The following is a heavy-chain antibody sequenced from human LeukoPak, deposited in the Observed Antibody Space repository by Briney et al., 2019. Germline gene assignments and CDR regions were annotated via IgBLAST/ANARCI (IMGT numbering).Heavy chain of an antibody. CDR3: ASGSGYGRAAFDY. Sequence: PGGSLRLSCAASGFTVSSNYMSWVRQAPGKGLEWVSVIYSGGSTYYADSVKGRFTISRDNSKNTLYLQMNSLRAKDTAVYYCASGSGYGRAAFDYWGQGTLVTVSS. V-gene: IGHV3-53*01. D-gene: IGHD5-12*01. J-gene: IGHJ4*02. CDR1: GFTVSSNY. CDR2: IYSGGST.